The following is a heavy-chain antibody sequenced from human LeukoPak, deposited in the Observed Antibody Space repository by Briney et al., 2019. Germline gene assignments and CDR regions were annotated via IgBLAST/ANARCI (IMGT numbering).Heavy chain of an antibody. Sequence: SETLSLTCTVSGYSISSGYYWGWIRQPPGKGLEWIGSIYHSGSTYYNPSLKSRVTISVDTSKNQFSLKLSSVTAADTAVYYCARDSGSGGSYSDAFDIWGQGTMVTVSS. V-gene: IGHV4-38-2*02. CDR3: ARDSGSGGSYSDAFDI. CDR2: IYHSGST. D-gene: IGHD1-26*01. J-gene: IGHJ3*02. CDR1: GYSISSGYY.